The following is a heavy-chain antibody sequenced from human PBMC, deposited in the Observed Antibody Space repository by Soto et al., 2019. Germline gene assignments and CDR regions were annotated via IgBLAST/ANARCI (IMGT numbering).Heavy chain of an antibody. Sequence: QVQLVESGGGVVQPGRSLRLSCAASGFTFSSYAMHWVRQAPGKGLEWVAVISYDGSNKYYADSVKGRFTISRDNSKNTLYLQMNSLRAEDTAVYYCARDPRGWGQGTLVTVSS. CDR2: ISYDGSNK. D-gene: IGHD3-10*01. J-gene: IGHJ4*02. V-gene: IGHV3-30-3*01. CDR3: ARDPRG. CDR1: GFTFSSYA.